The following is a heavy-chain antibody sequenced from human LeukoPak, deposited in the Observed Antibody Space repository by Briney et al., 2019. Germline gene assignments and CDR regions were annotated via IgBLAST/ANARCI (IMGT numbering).Heavy chain of an antibody. D-gene: IGHD3-22*01. Sequence: GGSLRLSCAASGFTFSNYWMSWVRQAPGKGLEWVANIKEDGSEEYYVDSVKGRFTISRDNAKNSLYLQMNSLRAEDTAVYYCARDGTYYYDSSGYYYSYYYYYMDVWGKGTTVTVSS. CDR3: ARDGTYYYDSSGYYYSYYYYYMDV. J-gene: IGHJ6*03. V-gene: IGHV3-7*01. CDR2: IKEDGSEE. CDR1: GFTFSNYW.